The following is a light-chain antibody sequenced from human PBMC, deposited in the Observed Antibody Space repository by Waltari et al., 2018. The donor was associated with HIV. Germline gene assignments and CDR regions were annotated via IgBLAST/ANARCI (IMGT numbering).Light chain of an antibody. CDR2: SAS. V-gene: IGKV1-5*03. CDR3: QQYKSYPVT. CDR1: QNINNW. Sequence: DSQLTQSPSSLSASVGDRVTITCRASQNINNWLAWYQQKLGENPKFLIYSASTLESGLPSRFSGIGSGTEFSHTISSLHPEDFAIYYCQQYKSYPVTFGRGT. J-gene: IGKJ2*01.